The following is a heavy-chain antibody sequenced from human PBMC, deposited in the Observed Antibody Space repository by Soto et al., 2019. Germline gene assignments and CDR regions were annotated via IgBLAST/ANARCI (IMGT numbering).Heavy chain of an antibody. CDR1: GGSLSGYY. J-gene: IGHJ6*02. CDR3: ARGTGYSSSWYTTVYTMDV. CDR2: INHRGST. V-gene: IGHV4-34*01. Sequence: SETLSLTCAVYGGSLSGYYWTWIRQPPGKGLEWIGEINHRGSTNSNPSLKSRVTISVDTSKNQFSLRLNSVTAADTAVYYCARGTGYSSSWYTTVYTMDVWGQGTTVTVSS. D-gene: IGHD6-13*01.